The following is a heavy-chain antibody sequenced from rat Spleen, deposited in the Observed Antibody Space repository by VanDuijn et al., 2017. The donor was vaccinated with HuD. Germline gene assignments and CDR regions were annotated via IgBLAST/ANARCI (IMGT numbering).Heavy chain of an antibody. CDR1: GYSITSKY. D-gene: IGHD1-5*01. CDR2: ISYSGST. V-gene: IGHV3-1*01. Sequence: EVQLQESGPGLVKPSQSLSLTCSVTGYSITSKYWGWIRKFPGNKMEWMGYISYSGSTSYNPSLKSRISITRDTSKNQFFLQLNSVTTEDTATHYCARAYRYNYYWYFDFWGPGTMVTVSS. J-gene: IGHJ1*01. CDR3: ARAYRYNYYWYFDF.